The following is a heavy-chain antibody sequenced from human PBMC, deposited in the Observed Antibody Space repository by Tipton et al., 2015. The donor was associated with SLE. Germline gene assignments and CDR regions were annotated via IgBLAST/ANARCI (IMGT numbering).Heavy chain of an antibody. CDR1: GGSISSYY. CDR2: IYYSGSTNYSGST. D-gene: IGHD2-2*01. V-gene: IGHV4-59*01. Sequence: TLSLTCTVSGGSISSYYWSWIRQPPGKGLEWIGYIYYSGSTNYSGSTNYNPSLKSRVTISLDTSKSQFSLKLSSVTAADTAVYYCARYCSSTSCNSQYYFDYWGQGTLVTVSS. J-gene: IGHJ4*02. CDR3: ARYCSSTSCNSQYYFDY.